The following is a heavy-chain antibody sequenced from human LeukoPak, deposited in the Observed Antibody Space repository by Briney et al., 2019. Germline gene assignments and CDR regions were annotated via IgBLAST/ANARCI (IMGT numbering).Heavy chain of an antibody. CDR2: IIPILGIA. D-gene: IGHD4-11*01. Sequence: SVKVSCKASRGTFISYTISWVRQAPGQGLEWMGRIIPILGIANYAQKFQGRVTIIADKSTSTAYMELSSLRSEDTAVYYCASLVYSNTARYYFDYWGQGTLVTVSS. CDR1: RGTFISYT. CDR3: ASLVYSNTARYYFDY. J-gene: IGHJ4*02. V-gene: IGHV1-69*02.